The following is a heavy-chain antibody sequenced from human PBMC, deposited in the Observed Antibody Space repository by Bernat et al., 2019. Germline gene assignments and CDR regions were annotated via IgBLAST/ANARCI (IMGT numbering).Heavy chain of an antibody. Sequence: EVQLLESGGGLVKPGGSLRLSCAASGFTFSSYSMNWVRQAPGKGLEWVSSISSSSSYIYYADSVKGRFTISRDNAKNSLYLQMNSLRAEDTAVYYCARERVTRKATVTTTTAVYYYYYGMDVWGQGTTVTVSS. D-gene: IGHD4-11*01. CDR3: ARERVTRKATVTTTTAVYYYYYGMDV. CDR1: GFTFSSYS. J-gene: IGHJ6*02. V-gene: IGHV3-21*01. CDR2: ISSSSSYI.